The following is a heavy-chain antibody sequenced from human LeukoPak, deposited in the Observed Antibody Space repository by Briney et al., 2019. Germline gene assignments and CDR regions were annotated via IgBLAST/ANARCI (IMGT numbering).Heavy chain of an antibody. CDR1: GFTFSSYA. Sequence: PGGSLRLSCAASGFTFSSYAMSWVRQAPGEGLEWVSAISGSGGSTYYADSVKGRFTISRDNSKNTLYLQMNSLRAEDTAVCYCAKVSYDYVWGSYRPRTYYFDYWGQGTLVTVSS. CDR2: ISGSGGST. CDR3: AKVSYDYVWGSYRPRTYYFDY. D-gene: IGHD3-16*02. V-gene: IGHV3-23*01. J-gene: IGHJ4*02.